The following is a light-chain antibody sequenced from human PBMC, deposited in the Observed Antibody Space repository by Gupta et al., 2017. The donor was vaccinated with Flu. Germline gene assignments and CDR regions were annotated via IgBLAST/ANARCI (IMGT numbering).Light chain of an antibody. Sequence: EVVLTQSPATLSLSPGERAVLSCRASQSVSPSLAWYQQKPGQAPRLLMYDASRRAAGIPARFSGSGFGKDLTLTISTREPEDFAVYYFQQRSDLPMYTFGQGTKMDIK. V-gene: IGKV3-11*01. CDR2: DAS. CDR1: QSVSPS. CDR3: QQRSDLPMYT. J-gene: IGKJ2*01.